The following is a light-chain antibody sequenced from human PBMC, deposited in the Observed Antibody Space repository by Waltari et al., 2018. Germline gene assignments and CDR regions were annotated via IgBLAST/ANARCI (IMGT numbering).Light chain of an antibody. CDR3: QQRSDWPRT. CDR1: QSVGSY. V-gene: IGKV3-11*01. CDR2: DAS. J-gene: IGKJ1*01. Sequence: EIVLTQSQATLSLSPGERATLSCRASQSVGSYLAWYQQKRGQAPRLLIYDASNRATGIPARFSGSGSGTDFTLTISSLEPEDFAVYYCQQRSDWPRTFGQGTKVDIK.